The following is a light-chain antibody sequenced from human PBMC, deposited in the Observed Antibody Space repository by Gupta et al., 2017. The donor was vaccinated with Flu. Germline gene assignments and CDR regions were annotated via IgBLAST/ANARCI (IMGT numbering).Light chain of an antibody. Sequence: DIVMTQSPDSLAVSLGERATINCKSSQRVLYSSTNKNYLARYQHDPGQPPKLLIYWASIPYSGVPDRYNGSGSLTDFTLTISSLQAEDLAVYYCQQEDTTPRAFSQGTRMEIK. CDR1: QRVLYSSTNKNY. J-gene: IGKJ5*01. CDR3: QQEDTTPRA. CDR2: WAS. V-gene: IGKV4-1*01.